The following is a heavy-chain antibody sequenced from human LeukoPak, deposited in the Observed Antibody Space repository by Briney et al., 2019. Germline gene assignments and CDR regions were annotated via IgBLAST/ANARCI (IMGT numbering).Heavy chain of an antibody. D-gene: IGHD3-22*01. CDR1: GGSIGSYY. V-gene: IGHV4-59*01. J-gene: IGHJ5*02. CDR3: AGIPQYYYDSSGPHPFDP. Sequence: SETLSLTCTVSGGSIGSYYWSWIRQPPGKGLEWIGYIYYSGSTNYNPSLKSRVTISVDTSKNQFSLKLSSVTAADTAVYYCAGIPQYYYDSSGPHPFDPWGQGTLVTVSS. CDR2: IYYSGST.